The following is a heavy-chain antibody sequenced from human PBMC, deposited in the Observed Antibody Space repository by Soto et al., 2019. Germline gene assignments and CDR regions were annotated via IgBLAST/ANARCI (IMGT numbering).Heavy chain of an antibody. D-gene: IGHD2-2*01. J-gene: IGHJ4*02. CDR2: ISGSGGST. Sequence: GGSLRLSCAASGFTFSSYAMSWVRQAPGKGLEWVSAISGSGGSTYYADSVKGRFTISRDNSKNTLYLQMNSLRAEDTAVYYCAKDGCSSTSCYLGYWRQGILVTVS. CDR1: GFTFSSYA. V-gene: IGHV3-23*01. CDR3: AKDGCSSTSCYLGY.